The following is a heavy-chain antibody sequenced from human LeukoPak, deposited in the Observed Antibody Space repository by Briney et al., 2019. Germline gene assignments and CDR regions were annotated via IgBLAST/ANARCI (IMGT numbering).Heavy chain of an antibody. V-gene: IGHV3-21*01. J-gene: IGHJ4*02. CDR1: GFTFSSYS. D-gene: IGHD3-22*01. Sequence: SGGSLRLSCAASGFTFSSYSINWVRQAPGKGLEWVSCVSSTSSFIYYADSVKGRFTISRDNAKNSLYLQMNSLRAEDTAVYYCAREGPSQLYYYDSSGPSLAFDYWGQGTLVTVSS. CDR2: VSSTSSFI. CDR3: AREGPSQLYYYDSSGPSLAFDY.